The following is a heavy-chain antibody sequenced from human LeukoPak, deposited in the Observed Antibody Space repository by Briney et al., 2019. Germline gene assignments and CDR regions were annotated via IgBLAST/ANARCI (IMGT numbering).Heavy chain of an antibody. Sequence: SETLSLTCTVSGGSISSGNYYWSWIRQPAGKGLEWIGRLHTSGSTNYNPSLKSRLTISVDKSKNQFSLKLSSVTAADAAVYYCARDGTRDGYNPFDYWGQGTLVTVSS. D-gene: IGHD5-24*01. CDR2: LHTSGST. V-gene: IGHV4-61*02. CDR1: GGSISSGNYY. J-gene: IGHJ4*02. CDR3: ARDGTRDGYNPFDY.